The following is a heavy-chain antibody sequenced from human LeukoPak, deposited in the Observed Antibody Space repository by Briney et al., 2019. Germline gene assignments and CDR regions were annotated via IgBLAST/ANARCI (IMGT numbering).Heavy chain of an antibody. J-gene: IGHJ6*03. D-gene: IGHD5-18*01. V-gene: IGHV3-53*01. Sequence: GGSLRLACAVSGFTVSGNYMSWVRQAPGKGLEWVSLIYSGGTTYYADSVKGRFTISRDNSKNTLYLQMNSLRAEDTAVYYCAREEYSDHYYYMDVWGKGTTVTVSS. CDR1: GFTVSGNY. CDR2: IYSGGTT. CDR3: AREEYSDHYYYMDV.